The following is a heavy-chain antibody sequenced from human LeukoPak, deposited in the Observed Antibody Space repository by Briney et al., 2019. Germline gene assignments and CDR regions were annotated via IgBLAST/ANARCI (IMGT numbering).Heavy chain of an antibody. J-gene: IGHJ5*02. CDR3: ARGSCTGGSCSGAWFDP. CDR1: GYTFTGYH. D-gene: IGHD2-15*01. Sequence: ASVKVSCKASGYTFTGYHIHWVRQAPGQGLEWMGWINPNSGGTNYAQKFQGRVTMTRDTSISTAYIELNSLRSDDTAVYYCARGSCTGGSCSGAWFDPWGQGTLVTVSS. CDR2: INPNSGGT. V-gene: IGHV1-2*02.